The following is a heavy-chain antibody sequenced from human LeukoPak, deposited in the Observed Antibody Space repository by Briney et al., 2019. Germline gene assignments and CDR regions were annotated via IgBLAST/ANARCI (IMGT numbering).Heavy chain of an antibody. D-gene: IGHD2-21*01. V-gene: IGHV1-18*01. CDR2: ISAYNGNT. Sequence: ASVKVSCKASGYTFTSYGTSWVRQAPGQGLEWMGWISAYNGNTNYAQKLQGRVTMTTDTSTSTAYMELRSLRSNDTAVYYCARVGSLGVVVIGAAFDIWGQGTMVTVSS. CDR1: GYTFTSYG. J-gene: IGHJ3*02. CDR3: ARVGSLGVVVIGAAFDI.